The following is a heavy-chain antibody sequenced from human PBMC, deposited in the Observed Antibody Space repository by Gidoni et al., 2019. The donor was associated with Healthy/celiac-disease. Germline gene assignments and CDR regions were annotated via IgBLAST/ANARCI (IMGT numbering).Heavy chain of an antibody. J-gene: IGHJ4*02. D-gene: IGHD1-26*01. CDR2: ISGSGGST. CDR1: GFPFSSYA. CDR3: AKDLQVWELLPDY. Sequence: EVQLLESGGGLVQPGGSLRLSCAASGFPFSSYAMSWVRQAPGTGVEWVSAISGSGGSTYYADSVKGRFTISRDNSKNTLYLQMNSLRAEDTAVYYCAKDLQVWELLPDYWGQGTLVTVSS. V-gene: IGHV3-23*01.